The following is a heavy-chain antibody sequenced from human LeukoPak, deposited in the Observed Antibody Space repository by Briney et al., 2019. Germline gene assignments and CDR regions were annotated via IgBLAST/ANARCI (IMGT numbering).Heavy chain of an antibody. CDR3: ARDSSGSYDY. D-gene: IGHD1-26*01. J-gene: IGHJ4*02. CDR1: GGTVISYA. V-gene: IGHV1-69*13. CDR2: IIPIFGTA. Sequence: ASEKVSCKASGGTVISYAISGVRQASGQGLEWIGGIIPIFGTANYAQKFQGRVTITADESTSTAYMELSSLRSEDTAVYYCARDSSGSYDYWGQGTLVTVSS.